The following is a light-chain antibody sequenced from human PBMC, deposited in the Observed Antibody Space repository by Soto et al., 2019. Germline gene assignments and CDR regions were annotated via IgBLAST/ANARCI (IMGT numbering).Light chain of an antibody. CDR3: RHKYDTSWT. J-gene: IGKJ1*01. Sequence: DIQMTQSPSSLSASVGDRVTITCRASQSIRSYLSWYQQKVGEAPNLLIYATSTLQTGVPSRFSGSGSGTSFTLTISSLQPEYFATYYCRHKYDTSWTLCQGTNVDIK. CDR1: QSIRSY. CDR2: ATS. V-gene: IGKV1-39*01.